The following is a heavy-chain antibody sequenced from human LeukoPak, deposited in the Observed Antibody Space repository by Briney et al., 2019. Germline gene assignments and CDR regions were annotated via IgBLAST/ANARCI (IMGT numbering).Heavy chain of an antibody. CDR1: GYTFTGYY. CDR3: ARTVELNYDSSGYYASWFDP. D-gene: IGHD3-22*01. CDR2: INPNSGGT. V-gene: IGHV1-2*06. J-gene: IGHJ5*02. Sequence: GASVKVSCKASGYTFTGYYMHWVRQAPGQGLEWMGRINPNSGGTNYAQKFQGRVTMTRDTSISTAYMELSRLRSDDTAVYYCARTVELNYDSSGYYASWFDPWGQGTLVTVSS.